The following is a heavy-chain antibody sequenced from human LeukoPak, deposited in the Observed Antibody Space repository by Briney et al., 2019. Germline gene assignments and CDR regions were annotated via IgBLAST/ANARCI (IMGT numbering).Heavy chain of an antibody. CDR2: IKSKTDGGTT. CDR3: TTGDCSGGSCYWGIDAFDI. V-gene: IGHV3-15*01. J-gene: IGHJ3*02. CDR1: GFTFSNAW. Sequence: PGGSLRLSCAASGFTFSNAWMSWVRQAPGKGLVWVGRIKSKTDGGTTDYAAPVKGRFTISRDDSKNTLYLQMNSLKTEDTAVYYCTTGDCSGGSCYWGIDAFDIWGQGTMVTVSS. D-gene: IGHD2-15*01.